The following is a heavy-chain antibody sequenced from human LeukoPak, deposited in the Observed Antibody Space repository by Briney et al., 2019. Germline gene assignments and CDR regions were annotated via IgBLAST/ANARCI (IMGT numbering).Heavy chain of an antibody. D-gene: IGHD2-2*01. CDR1: GDSASSNSAA. CDR2: TYYRSKWYN. Sequence: SQTLSLTCAISGDSASSNSAAWNWIRQSPSRGLEWLGRTYYRSKWYNDYAVSVKSRITINPDTSKNQFSLQLNSVTPEDTAVYYCARARLIDVVVPAAMPYYYYYGMDVWGQGTTVTVSS. CDR3: ARARLIDVVVPAAMPYYYYYGMDV. J-gene: IGHJ6*02. V-gene: IGHV6-1*01.